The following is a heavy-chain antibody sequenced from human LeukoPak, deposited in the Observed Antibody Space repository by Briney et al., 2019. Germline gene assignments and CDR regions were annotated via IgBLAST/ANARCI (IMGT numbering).Heavy chain of an antibody. CDR1: GFTFSSYG. V-gene: IGHV3-23*01. Sequence: AGTLTLSCAASGFTFSSYGMSWVRQAPGTGLEWVSAISGSGGSTYYADSVKGRFTISRDNSKNTLYLQMNSLRADDRAVYYCAPGGSTIDYWGQGTLVTVSS. CDR3: APGGSTIDY. D-gene: IGHD1-26*01. CDR2: ISGSGGST. J-gene: IGHJ4*02.